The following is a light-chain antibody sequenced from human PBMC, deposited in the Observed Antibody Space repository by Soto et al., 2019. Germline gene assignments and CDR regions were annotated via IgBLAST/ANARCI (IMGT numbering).Light chain of an antibody. Sequence: EKVMTQSPASLSVAPGEKATLACGASRNVFTKVAWYQQKPGQAPRLLIYGASTRATGIPGRFSGGGSGTEFTLTISSLQSEDDAFYYCQQYDDWPWTFGQGTKVEV. CDR2: GAS. J-gene: IGKJ1*01. CDR3: QQYDDWPWT. CDR1: RNVFTK. V-gene: IGKV3-15*01.